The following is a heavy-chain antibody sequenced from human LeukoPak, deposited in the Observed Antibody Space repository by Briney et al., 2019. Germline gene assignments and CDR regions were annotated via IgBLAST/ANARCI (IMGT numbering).Heavy chain of an antibody. CDR3: ARDDERLQSGMDV. V-gene: IGHV4-34*01. J-gene: IGHJ6*03. Sequence: SETLSLTSSVYGGSFSGYYWSWIRQPPGKGLEWIGEINHSGSTNYNPSLKRRVTMSVDTSKNQFSLKLSSVTAADTAVYYRARDDERLQSGMDVWGKGTTVTVSS. CDR1: GGSFSGYY. D-gene: IGHD4-11*01. CDR2: INHSGST.